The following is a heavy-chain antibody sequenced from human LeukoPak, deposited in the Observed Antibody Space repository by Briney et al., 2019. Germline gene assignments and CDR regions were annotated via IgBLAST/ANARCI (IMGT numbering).Heavy chain of an antibody. CDR3: ARLGLPTPYYYMDV. Sequence: SETLSLTCTVSGGSISSYYWSWIRQSPEKGLEWIGYINYSGNTKYNPSFKSRVTISVDTSKNQFSLKLSSVTAADTAVYYCARLGLPTPYYYMDVWGKGTTVTISS. CDR1: GGSISSYY. V-gene: IGHV4-59*12. CDR2: INYSGNT. D-gene: IGHD2-21*02. J-gene: IGHJ6*03.